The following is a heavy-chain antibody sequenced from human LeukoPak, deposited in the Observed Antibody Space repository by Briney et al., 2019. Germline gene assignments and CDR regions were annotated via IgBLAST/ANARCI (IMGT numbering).Heavy chain of an antibody. D-gene: IGHD5-12*01. CDR2: IKQDGSEK. CDR1: GFTFSSYA. CDR3: ARDKGGYDPLYDY. J-gene: IGHJ4*02. V-gene: IGHV3-7*01. Sequence: GRSLRLSCAASGFTFSSYAMHWVRQAPGKGLEWVANIKQDGSEKYYVDSVKGRFTISRDNAKNSLYLQMNSLRAEDTAVYYCARDKGGYDPLYDYWGQGTLVTVSS.